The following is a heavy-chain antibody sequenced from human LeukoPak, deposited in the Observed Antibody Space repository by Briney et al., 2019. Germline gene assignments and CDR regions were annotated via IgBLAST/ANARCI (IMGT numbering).Heavy chain of an antibody. Sequence: ASAKVSCKASGFTFTSFGFSWVRQAPGQGLEWMGWISAYNGNTNYAQKLQGRVTITTDTSTSTAYMELRSLRSDDTAVYYCARARGITFGSFDLWGRGTLVTVSS. V-gene: IGHV1-18*01. CDR3: ARARGITFGSFDL. CDR2: ISAYNGNT. J-gene: IGHJ2*01. CDR1: GFTFTSFG. D-gene: IGHD2/OR15-2a*01.